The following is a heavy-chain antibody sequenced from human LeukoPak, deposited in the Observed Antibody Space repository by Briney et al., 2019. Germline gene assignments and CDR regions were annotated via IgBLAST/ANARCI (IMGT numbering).Heavy chain of an antibody. D-gene: IGHD5-12*01. J-gene: IGHJ6*02. CDR3: ARARGATWAEYYYYGMDV. V-gene: IGHV1-2*02. Sequence: XGWXNPXSGGTNYAQKFQGRVTMTRDTSISTAYMELSRLRSDDTAVYYCARARGATWAEYYYYGMDVWGQGTTVTVSS. CDR2: XNPXSGGT.